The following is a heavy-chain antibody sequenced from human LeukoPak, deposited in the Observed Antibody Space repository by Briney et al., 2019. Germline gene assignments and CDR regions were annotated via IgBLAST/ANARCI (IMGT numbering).Heavy chain of an antibody. CDR2: IYYSGST. D-gene: IGHD3-10*01. CDR1: GGSISSGGYY. J-gene: IGHJ6*03. Sequence: PSETLSLTCTVSGGSISSGGYYWSWIRQHPGKGPEWIGYIYYSGSTYYNPSLKSRVTISVDTSKNQFSLKLSSVTAADTAVYYCAKLGSGSYYKDFYDMDVWGKGTTVTVSS. V-gene: IGHV4-31*03. CDR3: AKLGSGSYYKDFYDMDV.